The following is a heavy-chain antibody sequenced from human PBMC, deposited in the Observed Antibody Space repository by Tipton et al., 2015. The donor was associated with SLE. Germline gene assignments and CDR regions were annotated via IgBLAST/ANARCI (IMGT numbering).Heavy chain of an antibody. CDR2: IWHDGSNK. CDR3: AKEGTYYCGGDCSFDH. CDR1: GFTFSDYG. D-gene: IGHD2-21*01. V-gene: IGHV3-30*18. Sequence: QVQLVQSGGGVVQPGRSLRLSCAASGFTFSDYGIHWVRQAPGKGLEWVAVIWHDGSNKYYADSVKGRFTISRDDSKNTLYLQMNSLRAEDTAMYYCAKEGTYYCGGDCSFDHWGQGTLVTVSS. J-gene: IGHJ4*02.